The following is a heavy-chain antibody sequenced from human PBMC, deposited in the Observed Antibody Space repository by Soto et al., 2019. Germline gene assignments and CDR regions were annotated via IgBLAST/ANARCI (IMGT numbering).Heavy chain of an antibody. J-gene: IGHJ6*03. CDR3: ARAAPSPPPYYCYYMDV. Sequence: EVQLVESGGGVVRPGGSLRLSCAASGFTFDDYGMSWVRQATGKGLEWVSGINWNGGSTGYADSVKGRFTISRDNAKNTLYLQLNSLRAEDTAVYNCARAAPSPPPYYCYYMDVWGKGTTVTVSS. CDR1: GFTFDDYG. V-gene: IGHV3-20*01. CDR2: INWNGGST.